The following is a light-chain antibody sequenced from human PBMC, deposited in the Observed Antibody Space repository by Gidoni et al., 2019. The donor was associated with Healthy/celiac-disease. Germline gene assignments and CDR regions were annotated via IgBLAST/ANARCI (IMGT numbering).Light chain of an antibody. CDR2: GAS. V-gene: IGKV3-15*01. CDR1: QSVSSN. CDR3: QQYNNWPRT. J-gene: IGKJ2*01. Sequence: EIVMTKSPATMYVSPGERATLSCRASQSVSSNLAWYQQKPGKAPMLLIYGASTRATGIPAMFSGSGSGTEFTLTISSLQYEDFAVYYCQQYNNWPRTFGQGTKLEIK.